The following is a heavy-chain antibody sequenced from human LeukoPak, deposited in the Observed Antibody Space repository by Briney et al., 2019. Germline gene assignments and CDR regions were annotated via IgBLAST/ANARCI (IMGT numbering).Heavy chain of an antibody. CDR2: ISYDGSNK. V-gene: IGHV3-30-3*01. CDR1: GFTFSSYA. J-gene: IGHJ4*02. Sequence: PGGSLRLSCAASGFTFSSYAMHWVRRAPGKGLEWVAVISYDGSNKYYADSVKGRFTISRDNSKNTLYLQMNSLRAEDTAVYYCARENYSSGPSFDYWGQGTLVTVSS. CDR3: ARENYSSGPSFDY. D-gene: IGHD6-19*01.